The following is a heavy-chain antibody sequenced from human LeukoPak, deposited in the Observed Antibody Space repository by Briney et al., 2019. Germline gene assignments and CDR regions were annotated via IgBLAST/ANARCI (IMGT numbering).Heavy chain of an antibody. CDR3: AADLHYYGSGSFGPTLYYFDY. J-gene: IGHJ4*02. V-gene: IGHV1-58*01. D-gene: IGHD3-10*01. CDR2: IVVGSGNT. CDR1: GFTFTSSA. Sequence: ATVKVSCKASGFTFTSSAVQRVRQARGHRLEWIGWIVVGSGNTNYAQKSQERVTITRDMSTSTAYMELSSLRSEDTAVYYCAADLHYYGSGSFGPTLYYFDYWGQGTLVTVSS.